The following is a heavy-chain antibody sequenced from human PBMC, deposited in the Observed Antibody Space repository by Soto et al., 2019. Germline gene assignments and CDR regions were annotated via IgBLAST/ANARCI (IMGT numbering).Heavy chain of an antibody. J-gene: IGHJ4*02. D-gene: IGHD3-16*02. V-gene: IGHV3-23*01. CDR2: ISGSGGST. CDR3: AKRSMITFGGVIVNGNILPYEY. CDR1: VFTFSSYA. Sequence: VGSLRLSCASSVFTFSSYAMSCVRQAPGKGLEWVSAISGSGGSTYYADSVKGRFTISRDNSKNTLYLQMNSLRAEDTAVYYCAKRSMITFGGVIVNGNILPYEYWGQGTLVTVSS.